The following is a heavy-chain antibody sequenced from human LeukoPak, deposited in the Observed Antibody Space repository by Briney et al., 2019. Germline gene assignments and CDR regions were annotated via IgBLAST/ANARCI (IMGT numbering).Heavy chain of an antibody. J-gene: IGHJ4*02. V-gene: IGHV3-30*18. CDR2: ISYDGSNK. Sequence: AGGSLRLSCAASGFTFSSYGMHWVRQAPGKGLEWVAVISYDGSNKYYADSVKGRFTISRDNSKNTLYLQMNSLRAEDTAVYYCAKEGIAVAGTGYYFDYWGQGTLVTVSS. D-gene: IGHD6-19*01. CDR3: AKEGIAVAGTGYYFDY. CDR1: GFTFSSYG.